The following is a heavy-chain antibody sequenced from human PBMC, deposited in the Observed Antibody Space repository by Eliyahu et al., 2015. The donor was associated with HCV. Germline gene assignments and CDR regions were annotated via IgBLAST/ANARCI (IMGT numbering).Heavy chain of an antibody. Sequence: QVQLVQSGAEVKKPGSSVKVSCKASGGTFSSYTISWVRQAPGQGLEWMGRIIPILGIANYAQKFQGRVTITADKSTSTAYMELSSLRSEDTTVYYCAREGGALYDSSGYYLDYWGQGTLVTVSS. J-gene: IGHJ4*02. CDR2: IIPILGIA. CDR1: GGTFSSYT. V-gene: IGHV1-69*08. CDR3: AREGGALYDSSGYYLDY. D-gene: IGHD3-22*01.